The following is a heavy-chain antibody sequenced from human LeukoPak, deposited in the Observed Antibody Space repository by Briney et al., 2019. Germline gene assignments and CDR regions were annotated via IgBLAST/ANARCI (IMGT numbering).Heavy chain of an antibody. J-gene: IGHJ4*02. D-gene: IGHD3-10*01. Sequence: GGSLRLSCAASGFSFSSYGMHWVRQAPGKGLEWVAVIWYDGSNKYHADSVKGRFTISRDNSKNTLYLQMNSLRAEDTAVYYCAKFKGHYGDSEYYFDYWGQGTLVTVSS. CDR3: AKFKGHYGDSEYYFDY. CDR2: IWYDGSNK. CDR1: GFSFSSYG. V-gene: IGHV3-33*06.